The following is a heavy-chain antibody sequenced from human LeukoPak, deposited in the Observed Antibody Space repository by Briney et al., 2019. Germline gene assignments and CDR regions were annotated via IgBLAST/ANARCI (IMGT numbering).Heavy chain of an antibody. D-gene: IGHD6-6*01. CDR3: ARGDASMATGFNY. CDR1: GFTFTDYW. Sequence: GESLKISCQTSGFTFTDYWIGWVRQMPGKGLEWMGILYPGDSYTKYSPSFRGQVTMSADKSTNTAYLQWGSLKASDTAMYFCARGDASMATGFNYWGQGTLVTVSS. CDR2: LYPGDSYT. J-gene: IGHJ4*02. V-gene: IGHV5-51*01.